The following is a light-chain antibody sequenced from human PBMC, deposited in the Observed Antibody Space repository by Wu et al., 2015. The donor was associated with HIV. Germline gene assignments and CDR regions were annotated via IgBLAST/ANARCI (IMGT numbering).Light chain of an antibody. V-gene: IGKV3-15*01. CDR2: DIS. CDR3: QQYNNWPRT. CDR1: QSVSSN. Sequence: ETVMTQTPVTLSVSPGERVTLSCRASQSVSSNLVWYQQKPGQAPRLLIYDISTRATGIPARFSGSGSGTEFTLTISSMQSEDFAIYYCQQYNNWPRTFGQGTKVEIK. J-gene: IGKJ1*01.